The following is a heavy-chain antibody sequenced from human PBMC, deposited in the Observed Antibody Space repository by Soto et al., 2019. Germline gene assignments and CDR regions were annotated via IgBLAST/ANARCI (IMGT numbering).Heavy chain of an antibody. D-gene: IGHD6-13*01. CDR2: ISIGGDT. CDR1: GFSFSSYD. Sequence: SGGSLRLSCAASGFSFSSYDMHWVRQAAGKGLEWVSAISIGGDTFYSDSVKGRFTISRDNSRNSLYLQMNNLRAEDTGVYYCAKGLINGRWYAADWGQGTLVTVSS. V-gene: IGHV3-13*01. J-gene: IGHJ4*02. CDR3: AKGLINGRWYAAD.